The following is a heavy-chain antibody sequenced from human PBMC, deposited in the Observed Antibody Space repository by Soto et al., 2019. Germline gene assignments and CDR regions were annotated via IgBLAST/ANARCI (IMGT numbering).Heavy chain of an antibody. V-gene: IGHV4-31*03. CDR2: IYYSGST. Sequence: QVQLQESGPGLVKPSQTLSLTCTVSGGSISSGGYYWSWIRQHPGKGLEWIGYIYYSGSTYYNPSLKSRVTISVDTSKNQFSLKLSSVTAADTAVYYCARAGCSSTSCYRAEYFQHWGQGTLVTVSS. CDR3: ARAGCSSTSCYRAEYFQH. J-gene: IGHJ1*01. CDR1: GGSISSGGYY. D-gene: IGHD2-2*01.